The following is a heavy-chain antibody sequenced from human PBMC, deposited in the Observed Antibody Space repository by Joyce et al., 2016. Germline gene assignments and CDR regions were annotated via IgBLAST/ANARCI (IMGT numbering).Heavy chain of an antibody. J-gene: IGHJ4*02. D-gene: IGHD2-15*01. CDR2: FSPITGTA. V-gene: IGHV1-69*18. CDR3: AKEGLRCSGESCYYY. Sequence: QLQLVQSGAEVKKPGSSAKVSCKASGGTFSSYAINWGRQAPGQGPEWMVRFSPITGTAKYAQNFQGRVTITADDSTRTVYMEVNSVRSEDTAVYYCAKEGLRCSGESCYYYWGKGTLVTVSS. CDR1: GGTFSSYA.